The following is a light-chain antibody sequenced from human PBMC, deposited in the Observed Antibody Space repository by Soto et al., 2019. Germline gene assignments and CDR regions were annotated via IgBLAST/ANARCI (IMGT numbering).Light chain of an antibody. CDR3: CSYTSTSTHV. Sequence: QSVLTQPASLSGSPAQSITISSTGTSSDVGGYTYVSWYQHHPDKAPKLIIYEVSYRPSGVSNRFSGSKSGNTASLTISGLQADDEADYYCCSYTSTSTHVFGTGTKVTVL. V-gene: IGLV2-14*01. CDR2: EVS. CDR1: SSDVGGYTY. J-gene: IGLJ1*01.